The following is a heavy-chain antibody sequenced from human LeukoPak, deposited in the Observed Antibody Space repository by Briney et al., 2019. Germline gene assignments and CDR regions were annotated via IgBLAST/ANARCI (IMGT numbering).Heavy chain of an antibody. D-gene: IGHD5-12*01. J-gene: IGHJ4*02. CDR2: IDNDGSYI. Sequence: PGGSLRLSCAASGFTFSSYTMNWVRQAPGKGLEWVSSIDNDGSYIYYADSVKGRFTLSRDNDENSVHLQMISLRAEDTAVYYCATKYSAGWLFDYWGQGTLVTVSS. V-gene: IGHV3-21*01. CDR3: ATKYSAGWLFDY. CDR1: GFTFSSYT.